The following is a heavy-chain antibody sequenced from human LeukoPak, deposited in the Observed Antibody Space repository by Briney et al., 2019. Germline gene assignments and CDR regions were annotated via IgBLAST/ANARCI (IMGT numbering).Heavy chain of an antibody. V-gene: IGHV3-33*01. Sequence: GRSLRLSCAASGFTSSSYGMHWVRQAPGKGLEWVAVIWYDGSNKYYADSVKGRFTISRDNSKNTLYLQMNSLRAEDTAVYYCARRPSGSSLDYWGQGTLVTVSS. CDR3: ARRPSGSSLDY. D-gene: IGHD3-10*01. CDR1: GFTSSSYG. CDR2: IWYDGSNK. J-gene: IGHJ4*02.